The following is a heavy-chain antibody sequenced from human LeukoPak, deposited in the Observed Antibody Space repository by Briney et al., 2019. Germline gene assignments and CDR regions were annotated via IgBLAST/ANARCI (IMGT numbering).Heavy chain of an antibody. CDR3: ASPYYYDGSSYYHFFDH. CDR2: ISSSSSTI. CDR1: GFTFSDYY. D-gene: IGHD3-22*01. Sequence: GGSLRLSCEASGFTFSDYYMTWMRQAPGKGLEWVSYISSSSSTIYYADSVKGRFTISRDNSRNTLYLQMNNLRTEDTAVYYCASPYYYDGSSYYHFFDHWGQGTLVTVSS. V-gene: IGHV3-11*04. J-gene: IGHJ4*02.